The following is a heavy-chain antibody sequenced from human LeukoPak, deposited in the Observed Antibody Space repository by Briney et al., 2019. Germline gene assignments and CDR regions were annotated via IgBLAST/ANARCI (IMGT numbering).Heavy chain of an antibody. V-gene: IGHV3-30*18. J-gene: IGHJ6*02. CDR2: ISYDGSKK. Sequence: GGSLRLSCAASGFTFSGFGMRWVRQAPGKGLEWVASISYDGSKKYYADSVKGRFTISRDNSKNTLYLQMNSLRAEDTAVYYCAKPLGYCSSTTCSEAPYYYYGMDVWGQGTTVTVSS. CDR3: AKPLGYCSSTTCSEAPYYYYGMDV. D-gene: IGHD2-2*01. CDR1: GFTFSGFG.